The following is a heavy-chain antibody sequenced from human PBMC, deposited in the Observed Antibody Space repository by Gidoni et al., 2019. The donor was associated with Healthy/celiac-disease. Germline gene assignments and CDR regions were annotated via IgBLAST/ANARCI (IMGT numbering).Heavy chain of an antibody. CDR3: ARDRQFDTAMVRSEGYFDY. CDR2: SSSSSSDI. J-gene: IGHJ4*02. V-gene: IGHV3-21*01. D-gene: IGHD5-18*01. Sequence: VPLVESGGGLVKPGGSLRLSCAASGFTFSTYSMNWGRQAPGKGLEWGKSSSSSSSDIYYEDSVKGRFTISRDNAKNSLYLQMNSLRAEDTAVYYCARDRQFDTAMVRSEGYFDYWGQGTLVTVSS. CDR1: GFTFSTYS.